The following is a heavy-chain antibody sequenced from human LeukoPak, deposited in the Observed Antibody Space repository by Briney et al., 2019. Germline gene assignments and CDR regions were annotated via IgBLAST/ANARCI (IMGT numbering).Heavy chain of an antibody. CDR2: IIPIFGTA. J-gene: IGHJ4*02. Sequence: ASVKVSCKASGGTFSSYAISWVRQAPGQGLEWMGRIIPIFGTANYAQKFQGRVTITTDESTSTAYMELSSLRSEDTAVYYCARDGGAVAGTYPDYWGQGTLVTVSS. CDR1: GGTFSSYA. CDR3: ARDGGAVAGTYPDY. D-gene: IGHD6-19*01. V-gene: IGHV1-69*05.